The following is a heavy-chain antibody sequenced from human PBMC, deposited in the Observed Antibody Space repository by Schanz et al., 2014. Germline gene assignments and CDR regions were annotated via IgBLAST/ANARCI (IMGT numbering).Heavy chain of an antibody. V-gene: IGHV3-66*01. CDR1: GFTVRTNY. CDR2: IYGGGIT. CDR3: TRDRGALINHNDALDL. D-gene: IGHD3-16*01. J-gene: IGHJ3*01. Sequence: EVQLVESGGCLIHPGGSLRLSCAASGFTVRTNYMSWVRQAPGKGLEWVSVIYGGGITYYAASVRGRFTISRDNSKNTVYLQMNSLRSEDTAVYYCTRDRGALINHNDALDLWGQGTMVSVSS.